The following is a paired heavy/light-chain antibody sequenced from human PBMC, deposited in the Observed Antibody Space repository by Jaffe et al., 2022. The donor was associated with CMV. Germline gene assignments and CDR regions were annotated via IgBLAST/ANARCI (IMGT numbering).Heavy chain of an antibody. CDR3: ARIGRDGDFWSDSDY. CDR1: GGSIYSSSYN. Sequence: QLQLQESGPGQVKPSETLTLTCTVSGGSIYSSSYNWGWIRQSPGKGLEWIGSIHYSGSTYYSPSLRSRVSIYVDKSNSQFSLDLGPAVAADTAVYYCARIGRDGDFWSDSDYWGQGTLVTVSS. CDR2: IHYSGST. V-gene: IGHV4-39*01. D-gene: IGHD3-3*01. J-gene: IGHJ4*02.
Light chain of an antibody. CDR1: VLAKKY. Sequence: SYELTQPSSVSVSPGQTARITCSGDVLAKKYVRWFQQKPGQAPVVVIYKDSERPSGIPERFSGSSSGTTVTLSISGAQPEDEADYFCYSAPDNNVVFGGGTKLTVL. J-gene: IGLJ3*02. CDR2: KDS. CDR3: YSAPDNNVV. V-gene: IGLV3-27*01.